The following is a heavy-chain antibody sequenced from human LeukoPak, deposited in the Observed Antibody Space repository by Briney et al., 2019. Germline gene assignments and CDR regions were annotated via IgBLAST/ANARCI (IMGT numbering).Heavy chain of an antibody. D-gene: IGHD3-22*01. Sequence: SVKVSCKASGGTFSSYAISWVRQAPGQGLEWMGGIIPIFGTANYAQKFQGRVTITADESTSTAYMELSSLRSEDTAVYYCASSYYDSSGYPLPFRASDIWGQGTMVTVSS. V-gene: IGHV1-69*13. CDR2: IIPIFGTA. J-gene: IGHJ3*02. CDR3: ASSYYDSSGYPLPFRASDI. CDR1: GGTFSSYA.